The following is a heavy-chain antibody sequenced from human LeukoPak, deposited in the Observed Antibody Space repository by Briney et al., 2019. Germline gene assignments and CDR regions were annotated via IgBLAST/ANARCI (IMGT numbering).Heavy chain of an antibody. CDR2: INHSGST. D-gene: IGHD1-26*01. V-gene: IGHV4-34*01. CDR1: GGSFSGYY. Sequence: PSETLSLTCAVYGGSFSGYYWRWMRQPPGKGLEWIGEINHSGSTKYNPSLKSRVTLSVDTSKNQFSLKLSSVTAADTAVYYCARGGVGATLDAFDTWGQGTMVTVSS. CDR3: ARGGVGATLDAFDT. J-gene: IGHJ3*02.